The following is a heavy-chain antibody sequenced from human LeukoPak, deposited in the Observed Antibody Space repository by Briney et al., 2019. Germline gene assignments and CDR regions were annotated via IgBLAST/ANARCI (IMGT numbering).Heavy chain of an antibody. J-gene: IGHJ6*02. V-gene: IGHV3-13*01. CDR2: IGTAGDT. CDR3: ARVGHYYYGMDV. CDR1: GFTFSSYD. Sequence: GGSLRLSCAASGFTFSSYDMHWVRQATGKGLEWVSAIGTAGDTYYPCSVKGLFTLSRENAKNSLYLQMNSLRAGDTAVYYCARVGHYYYGMDVWGQGTTVTVSS.